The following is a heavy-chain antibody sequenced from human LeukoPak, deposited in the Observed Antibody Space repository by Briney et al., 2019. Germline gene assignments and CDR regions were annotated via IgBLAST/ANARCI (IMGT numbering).Heavy chain of an antibody. Sequence: ASVKVSCTASGYTFTSYGISWVRQAPGQGLEWMGWISAYNGNTNYAQKLQGRVTMTTDTSTSTAYMELRSLRSDDTAVYYCATRIAVAGTLDYWGQGTLVTVSS. CDR2: ISAYNGNT. V-gene: IGHV1-18*01. D-gene: IGHD6-19*01. CDR3: ATRIAVAGTLDY. J-gene: IGHJ4*02. CDR1: GYTFTSYG.